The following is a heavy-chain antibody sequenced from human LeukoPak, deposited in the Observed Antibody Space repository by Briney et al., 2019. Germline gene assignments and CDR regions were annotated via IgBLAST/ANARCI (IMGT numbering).Heavy chain of an antibody. CDR1: GFTFSSYE. D-gene: IGHD3-10*01. Sequence: PGGSLRLSCAASGFTFSSYEMNWVRQAPGKGLDWVSYISSSGSTIYYADSVKGRFTISRDDAKNSLYLQMNSLRAENTAVYYCARSPRGQYDYWGQGTLVTVSS. V-gene: IGHV3-48*03. J-gene: IGHJ4*02. CDR3: ARSPRGQYDY. CDR2: ISSSGSTI.